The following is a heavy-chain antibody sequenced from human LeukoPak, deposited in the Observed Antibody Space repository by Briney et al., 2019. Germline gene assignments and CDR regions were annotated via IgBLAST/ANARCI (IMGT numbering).Heavy chain of an antibody. D-gene: IGHD5-12*01. CDR1: GFTFDDYA. CDR2: INSDGSTT. Sequence: PPGGSLRLSCAASGFTFDDYAMHWVRQVPGKGLEWVSGINSDGSTTSYADSVKGRFTISRDNAKNTLSLQMNSLRAEDTAVYYCATGRSGYGYWGQGTLVTVSS. J-gene: IGHJ4*02. V-gene: IGHV3-74*01. CDR3: ATGRSGYGY.